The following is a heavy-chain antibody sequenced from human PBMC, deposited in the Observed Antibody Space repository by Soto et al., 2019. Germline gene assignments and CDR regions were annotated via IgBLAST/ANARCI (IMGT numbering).Heavy chain of an antibody. V-gene: IGHV3-23*01. CDR2: ISGSGGST. Sequence: GGSLRLSCAASGFTFSSYAMSWVRQAPGKGLEWVSAISGSGGSTYYADSVKGRFTISRDNSKNTLYLQMNSLRAEDTAVYYCAKEVRGYGSGFVTHGGYYYGMDVWGQGTTVTVSS. CDR3: AKEVRGYGSGFVTHGGYYYGMDV. J-gene: IGHJ6*02. CDR1: GFTFSSYA. D-gene: IGHD6-19*01.